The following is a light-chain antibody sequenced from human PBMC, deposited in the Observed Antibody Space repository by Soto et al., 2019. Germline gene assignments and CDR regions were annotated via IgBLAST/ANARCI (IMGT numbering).Light chain of an antibody. J-gene: IGLJ1*01. CDR2: EVN. Sequence: QSALTQPASVSGSPGQSITISCTGTSSDVGAYTSVSWYQHHPDRAPKVMIYEVNKRPSGVSLRYSDTKSSNTACLTISGMQAEDAAHYYCSTYISDNRSYVFGTGTKLTV. CDR3: STYISDNRSYV. CDR1: SSDVGAYTS. V-gene: IGLV2-14*01.